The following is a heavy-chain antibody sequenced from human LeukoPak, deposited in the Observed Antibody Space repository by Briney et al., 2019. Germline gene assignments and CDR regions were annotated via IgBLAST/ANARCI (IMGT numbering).Heavy chain of an antibody. J-gene: IGHJ4*02. CDR1: GFTFSSYW. CDR2: IKQDESEK. D-gene: IGHD1-1*01. Sequence: GGSLRLSCAASGFTFSSYWVSWVRQAPGKGLEWVANIKQDESEKYVDSLKGRFTISRDNAKNSLYLQMNSLRAEDTAVYYCARDKIEGPTKLDYWGQGILVTVSS. V-gene: IGHV3-7*01. CDR3: ARDKIEGPTKLDY.